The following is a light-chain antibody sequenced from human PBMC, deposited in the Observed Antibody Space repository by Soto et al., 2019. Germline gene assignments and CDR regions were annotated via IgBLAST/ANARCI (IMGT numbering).Light chain of an antibody. CDR1: SSNIGINY. CDR2: SNN. J-gene: IGLJ7*01. CDR3: AAWDDSLSGRV. V-gene: IGLV1-47*02. Sequence: QSVLTQPPSASGTPGQRVTISCSGNSSNIGINYVYWYQQLPGTAPKLLIYSNNQRPSGVPDRFSASKSGTSASLAISGLRSEDEADYYCAAWDDSLSGRVFGGGTQLTVL.